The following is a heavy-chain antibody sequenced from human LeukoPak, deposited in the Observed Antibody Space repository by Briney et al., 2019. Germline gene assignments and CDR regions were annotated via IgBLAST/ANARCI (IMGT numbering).Heavy chain of an antibody. CDR2: INHSGST. CDR3: ARGGIVTATLVY. Sequence: SETLSLTCAVYGGSFSGYYWSWIRQPPGKGLEWIGEINHSGSTNYNPSLKSRVTISVDTSKNQFSLKLSSVTAADTAVYYCARGGIVTATLVYWGQGTLDTVSS. D-gene: IGHD2-21*02. CDR1: GGSFSGYY. J-gene: IGHJ4*02. V-gene: IGHV4-34*01.